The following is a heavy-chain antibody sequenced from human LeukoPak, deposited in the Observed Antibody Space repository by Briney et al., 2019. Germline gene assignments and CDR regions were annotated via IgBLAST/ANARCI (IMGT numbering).Heavy chain of an antibody. D-gene: IGHD5-18*01. V-gene: IGHV1-69*13. CDR3: AREGYSYGKYYFDY. CDR1: GGTFSSYA. CDR2: IIPIFGTA. Sequence: SVRVSCKASGGTFSSYAISWVRQAPGQGLEWMGGIIPIFGTANYAQKFQGRVTITADESTSTAYMELSSLRSEDTAVYYCAREGYSYGKYYFDYWGQGTLVTVSS. J-gene: IGHJ4*02.